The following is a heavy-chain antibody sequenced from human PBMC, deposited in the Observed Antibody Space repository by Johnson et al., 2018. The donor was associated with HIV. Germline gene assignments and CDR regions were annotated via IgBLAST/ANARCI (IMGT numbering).Heavy chain of an antibody. CDR2: IYRGGST. D-gene: IGHD3-3*01. V-gene: IGHV3-66*01. CDR3: ARDSYNFWSGYPDAFDI. CDR1: GFTFSDYY. Sequence: EQLVESGGGLIQPGGSLRLSCAASGFTFSDYYMSWIRQAPGKGLEWVSLIYRGGSTYYADSVKGRFTISRDNSKNTLYLQMNSLRAEDTAVYYCARDSYNFWSGYPDAFDIWGQGTMVTVSS. J-gene: IGHJ3*02.